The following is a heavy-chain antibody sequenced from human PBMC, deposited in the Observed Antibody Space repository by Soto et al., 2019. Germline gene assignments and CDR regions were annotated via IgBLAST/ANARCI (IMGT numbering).Heavy chain of an antibody. CDR2: IWHDGSKK. Sequence: GGSLRLSCAASGFSFSSYGMHWVRQAPGKGLEWVAVIWHDGSKKYYADSVKGRLIISRDNSKNTLYVQINSLRAEDTAVYFCARGSIVAAEYGMDVWGQGTTVTVSS. V-gene: IGHV3-33*01. CDR1: GFSFSSYG. D-gene: IGHD6-13*01. J-gene: IGHJ6*02. CDR3: ARGSIVAAEYGMDV.